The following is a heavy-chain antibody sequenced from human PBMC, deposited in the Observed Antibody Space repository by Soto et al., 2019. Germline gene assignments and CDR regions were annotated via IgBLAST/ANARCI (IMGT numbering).Heavy chain of an antibody. V-gene: IGHV3-48*02. D-gene: IGHD2-21*02. CDR3: ARAGSRYCGGDCYAPPGY. Sequence: HPGGSLRLSCAASGFTFSSYSMNWVRQAPGKGLEWVSYISSSSSTIYYADSVKGRFTISRDNAKNSLYLQMNSLRDEDTAVYYCARAGSRYCGGDCYAPPGYWGQGTLVTVSS. CDR2: ISSSSSTI. CDR1: GFTFSSYS. J-gene: IGHJ4*02.